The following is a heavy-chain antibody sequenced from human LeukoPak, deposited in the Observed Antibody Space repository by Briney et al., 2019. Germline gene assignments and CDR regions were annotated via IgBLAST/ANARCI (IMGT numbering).Heavy chain of an antibody. Sequence: PGGSLRLSCAASGFTFTTYSMTWVRQAPGKGLEWVSIISSGSSAIFSADALKGRFTISRDDAKNLLYLDMNGLRAEDTAVYYCARGHTAVTRHFDFWGQGTLVTVSS. J-gene: IGHJ4*02. CDR3: ARGHTAVTRHFDF. D-gene: IGHD4-17*01. CDR2: ISSGSSAI. V-gene: IGHV3-21*01. CDR1: GFTFTTYS.